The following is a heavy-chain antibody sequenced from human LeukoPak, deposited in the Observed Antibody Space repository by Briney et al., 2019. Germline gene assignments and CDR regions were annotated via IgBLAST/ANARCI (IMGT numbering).Heavy chain of an antibody. D-gene: IGHD2-15*01. Sequence: ASVKVSCKASGYTFTGDYIHWVRQAPGQGLEWMGWINPNSGGTNYAQKFQGRVTMTRDTSISTAYMELSRLRSDDTAVYYCARGGYCSGGSCYSFDYWGQGTLVTVSS. CDR3: ARGGYCSGGSCYSFDY. CDR1: GYTFTGDY. J-gene: IGHJ4*02. CDR2: INPNSGGT. V-gene: IGHV1-2*02.